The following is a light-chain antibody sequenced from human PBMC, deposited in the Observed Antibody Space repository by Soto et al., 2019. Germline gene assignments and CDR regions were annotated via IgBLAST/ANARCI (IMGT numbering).Light chain of an antibody. CDR3: QQYNNWPPLT. Sequence: EIVMTQSPATLSVSPGERATLSCRASQSVSSNLAWYQQKPGQAPRLLIYGASTRATGIPARFSVSRSGTEFTPTITSLQSEDCAVYYYQQYNNWPPLTFGGGTKVEIK. V-gene: IGKV3-15*01. J-gene: IGKJ4*01. CDR2: GAS. CDR1: QSVSSN.